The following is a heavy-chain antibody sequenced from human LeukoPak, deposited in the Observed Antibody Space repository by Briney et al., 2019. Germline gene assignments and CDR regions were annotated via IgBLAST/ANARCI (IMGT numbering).Heavy chain of an antibody. D-gene: IGHD3-10*01. V-gene: IGHV4-59*05. CDR1: GGSIRSYY. CDR2: IYHTGTT. J-gene: IGHJ4*02. CDR3: AISGSGTYYDEQFDY. Sequence: SETLSLTCTVPGGSIRSYYWSWIRQTPGKGLEWIGSIYHTGTTYYNPSLKTRVTIYVDTSKKRFSLKLNSVTAADTAVYYCAISGSGTYYDEQFDYWGQGTLVTVSS.